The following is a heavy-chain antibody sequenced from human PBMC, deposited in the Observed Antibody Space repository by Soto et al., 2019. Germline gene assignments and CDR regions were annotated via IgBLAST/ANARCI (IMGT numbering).Heavy chain of an antibody. CDR2: IYYSGST. CDR1: GGSISSSSYY. D-gene: IGHD3-9*01. J-gene: IGHJ5*02. CDR3: ARLSYDILTGYFDRFDP. Sequence: SETLSLTCTVSGGSISSSSYYWSWIRQHPGKGLEWIGYIYYSGSTYYNPSLKSRVTISVDTSKNQFSLKLSSVTAADTAVYYCARLSYDILTGYFDRFDPWGQGTLVTVS. V-gene: IGHV4-31*03.